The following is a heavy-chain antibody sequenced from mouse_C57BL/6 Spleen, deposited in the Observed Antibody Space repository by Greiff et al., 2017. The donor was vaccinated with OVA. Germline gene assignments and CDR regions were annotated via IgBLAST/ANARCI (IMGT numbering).Heavy chain of an antibody. D-gene: IGHD2-4*01. CDR2: INYDGSST. Sequence: EVQLVESEGGLVQPGSSMKLSCTASGFTFSDYYLAWVRQVPEKGLEWVANINYDGSSTYYLDSLKSRFIISSDNAKNILYLQMSRLKSEDTATYYCARDVGLRGFDYWGQGTTLTVSS. CDR3: ARDVGLRGFDY. J-gene: IGHJ2*01. V-gene: IGHV5-16*01. CDR1: GFTFSDYY.